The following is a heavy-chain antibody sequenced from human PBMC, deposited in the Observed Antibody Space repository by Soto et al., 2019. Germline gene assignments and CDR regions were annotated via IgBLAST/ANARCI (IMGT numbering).Heavy chain of an antibody. Sequence: QVQLVQPGAEVKKPGASVKFSCKASGYIFTNFYIHWVRQAPGQGLEWIGIINPNCGSTNYAKNFQGRVTMTRDTSTSTVYMDLSSLRSEDTAVYYCTRGLASGDYWGQGTLITVSS. CDR3: TRGLASGDY. J-gene: IGHJ4*02. D-gene: IGHD6-6*01. V-gene: IGHV1-46*03. CDR1: GYIFTNFY. CDR2: INPNCGST.